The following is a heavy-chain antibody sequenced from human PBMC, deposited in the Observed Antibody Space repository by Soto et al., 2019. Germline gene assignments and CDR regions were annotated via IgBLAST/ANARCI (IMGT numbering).Heavy chain of an antibody. Sequence: QVQLQQWGAGLLKPSETLSLTCAVYVGSFSGHYWTWIRQPPGKGLAWIGEINHRGSPNYNPSLQSRVTMSVDTSKNQFSLNLSSVTAADTAVYYCARGSEAAAGTWYFDYWGQGNLVTVSS. CDR1: VGSFSGHY. V-gene: IGHV4-34*01. CDR2: INHRGSP. J-gene: IGHJ4*02. D-gene: IGHD6-13*01. CDR3: ARGSEAAAGTWYFDY.